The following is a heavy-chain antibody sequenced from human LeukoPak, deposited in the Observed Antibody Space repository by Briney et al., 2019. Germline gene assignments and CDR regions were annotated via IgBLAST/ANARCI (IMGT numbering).Heavy chain of an antibody. J-gene: IGHJ4*02. CDR2: INSDGSWT. CDR3: VSFYETY. V-gene: IGHV3-74*01. D-gene: IGHD2/OR15-2a*01. CDR1: GSYW. Sequence: GGSLRLSCAASGSYWMHWVRQAPGKGLVWVSHINSDGSWTSYADSVKGRFTISKDNAKNTVYLQMNNLRAEDTADYYCVSFYETYWGRGTLVTVSS.